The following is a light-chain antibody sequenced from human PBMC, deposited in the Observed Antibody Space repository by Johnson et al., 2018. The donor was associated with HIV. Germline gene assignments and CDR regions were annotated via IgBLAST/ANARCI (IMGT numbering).Light chain of an antibody. V-gene: IGLV1-51*02. CDR1: SSNIGNNY. Sequence: QSVLTQPPSVSAAPGQKVTISCSGSSSNIGNNYVSWYRQLPGTAPQLLIYENNKRPSGIPDRFSGSKSATSATLGITGLQTGDEADYYCGTWDSSLGTYVFGTGTKVTV. CDR2: ENN. J-gene: IGLJ1*01. CDR3: GTWDSSLGTYV.